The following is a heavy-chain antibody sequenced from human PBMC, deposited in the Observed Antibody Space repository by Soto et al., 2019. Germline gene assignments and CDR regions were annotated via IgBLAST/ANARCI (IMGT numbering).Heavy chain of an antibody. CDR3: ARSYDFWSGYSNWFDP. D-gene: IGHD3-3*01. Sequence: ASVKVSCKASGYTFTSYAMHWVRQAPGQRLEWMGWINAGNGNTKYSQKFQGRVTITRDTSASTAYMELSSLRSEDTAVYYCARSYDFWSGYSNWFDPWGQGTLVTVSS. V-gene: IGHV1-3*01. CDR2: INAGNGNT. J-gene: IGHJ5*02. CDR1: GYTFTSYA.